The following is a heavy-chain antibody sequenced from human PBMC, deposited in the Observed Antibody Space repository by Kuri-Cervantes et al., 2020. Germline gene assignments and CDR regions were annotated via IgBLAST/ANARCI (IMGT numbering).Heavy chain of an antibody. J-gene: IGHJ4*02. CDR1: GGTFSSYA. D-gene: IGHD4-17*01. Sequence: SVKVSCKASGGTFSSYAISWVRQAPGQGLEWMGGIIPIFGTANYAQKFQGRVTITTDESTSTAYMELSSLRTDDTAVYYCARDRDSYGDYATGEFDYWGQGTLVTVSS. CDR2: IIPIFGTA. V-gene: IGHV1-69*05. CDR3: ARDRDSYGDYATGEFDY.